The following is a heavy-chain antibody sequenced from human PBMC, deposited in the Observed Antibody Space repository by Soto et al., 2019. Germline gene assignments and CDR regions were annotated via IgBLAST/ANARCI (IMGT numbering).Heavy chain of an antibody. V-gene: IGHV1-8*01. CDR2: MSPSSGNT. D-gene: IGHD3-10*01. Sequence: QVQLVQSGADMKKPGASVKVSCKASGYTFTTDEINWVRQVPGQGLEWMGWMSPSSGNTGYVDQFRGRVTMTSDTSMTTAYMEVRSLTSEDTAVYYCARVGGQLFGDHGLDVWGQGTTVIVSS. J-gene: IGHJ6*02. CDR3: ARVGGQLFGDHGLDV. CDR1: GYTFTTDE.